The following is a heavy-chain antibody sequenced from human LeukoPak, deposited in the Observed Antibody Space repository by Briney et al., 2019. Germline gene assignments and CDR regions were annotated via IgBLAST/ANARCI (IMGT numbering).Heavy chain of an antibody. CDR1: GGSISSYY. CDR2: IYYSGST. J-gene: IGHJ6*03. CDR3: AREAYNLYYYYYYMDV. D-gene: IGHD1-1*01. Sequence: NPSEALSLTCTVSGGSISSYYWSWIRQPPGKGLEWIGYIYYSGSTNYNPSPKSRVTISVDTSKNQFSLKLSSVTAADTAVYYCAREAYNLYYYYYYMDVWGKGTTVTVSS. V-gene: IGHV4-59*01.